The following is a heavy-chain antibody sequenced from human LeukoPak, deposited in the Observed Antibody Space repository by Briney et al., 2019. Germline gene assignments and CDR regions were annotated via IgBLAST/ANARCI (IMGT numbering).Heavy chain of an antibody. CDR3: ARAPSEIGGYYPEYFRH. D-gene: IGHD3-22*01. J-gene: IGHJ1*01. CDR1: GFTLSSYW. V-gene: IGHV3-74*01. Sequence: GESLKISCAASGFTLSSYWMHWVRQAPGKGLVWVSRIKSDGRTNYADSVKGRFTISRDNAKNTVSLQMNSLRAEDTGVYYCARAPSEIGGYYPEYFRHWGQGTLVIVSS. CDR2: IKSDGRT.